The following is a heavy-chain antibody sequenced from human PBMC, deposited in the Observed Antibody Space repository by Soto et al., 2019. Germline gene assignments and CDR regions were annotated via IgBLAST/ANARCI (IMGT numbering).Heavy chain of an antibody. Sequence: QVQLVQSGAEVKKPGASVKVSCKASGYTFTSYGISWVRQAPGQGLEWMGWIIAYNGNTNYAQKLQGRVTMTTDTSTSTGYMELRSLRSDDTAVYYCSRDRGAYGMDVWGQGTTVTVSS. CDR2: IIAYNGNT. CDR3: SRDRGAYGMDV. J-gene: IGHJ6*02. CDR1: GYTFTSYG. V-gene: IGHV1-18*01.